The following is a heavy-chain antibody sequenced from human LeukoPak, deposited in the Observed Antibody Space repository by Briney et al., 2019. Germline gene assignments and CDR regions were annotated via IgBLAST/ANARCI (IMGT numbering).Heavy chain of an antibody. CDR1: GFTFSSYA. J-gene: IGHJ4*02. V-gene: IGHV3-30-3*01. D-gene: IGHD6-13*01. CDR2: LSYDGSNK. CDR3: ARDCGAAGCY. Sequence: PGGSLRLSCAASGFTFSSYAMHWVRQAPGKGLEWVAVLSYDGSNKYYADSVKGRFTISRDNSKNTLYLQMNSLRAEDTAVYYCARDCGAAGCYWGQGTLVTVSS.